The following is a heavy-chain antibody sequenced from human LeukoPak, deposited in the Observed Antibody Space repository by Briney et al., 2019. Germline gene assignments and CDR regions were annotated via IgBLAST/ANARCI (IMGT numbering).Heavy chain of an antibody. CDR3: ATAKNYGDYTFDY. Sequence: SGTLSLTCAVSGGSISSSNWWSWVRQPPAKGLEWIGEIYHSGSTNYNPSLKSRVTISVDKSKNQFSLKLSSVTAADTAVYYCATAKNYGDYTFDYWGQGTLVTVSS. J-gene: IGHJ4*02. D-gene: IGHD4-17*01. CDR1: GGSISSSNW. CDR2: IYHSGST. V-gene: IGHV4-4*02.